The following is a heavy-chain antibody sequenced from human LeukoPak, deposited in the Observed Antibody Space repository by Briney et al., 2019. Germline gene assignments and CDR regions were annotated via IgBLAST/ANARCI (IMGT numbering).Heavy chain of an antibody. Sequence: ASVKVSCKASGGTFISYAISWVRQAPGQGLEWMGGIIPIFGTANYARKFQGRVTITADESTSTAYMELSSLRSEDTAVYYCARDRFRGYSYGLDWGQGTLVTVSS. V-gene: IGHV1-69*13. CDR1: GGTFISYA. CDR3: ARDRFRGYSYGLD. CDR2: IIPIFGTA. D-gene: IGHD5-18*01. J-gene: IGHJ4*02.